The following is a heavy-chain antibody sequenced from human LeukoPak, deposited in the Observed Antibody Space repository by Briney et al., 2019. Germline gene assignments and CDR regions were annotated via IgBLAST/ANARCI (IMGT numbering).Heavy chain of an antibody. D-gene: IGHD3-22*01. CDR1: GFTFSSYG. CDR2: ISYDGSNK. CDR3: AKGIHTIIVVIVH. J-gene: IGHJ4*02. V-gene: IGHV3-30*18. Sequence: GRSLRLSCAASGFTFSSYGMHWVRQAPGKGLEWVAVISYDGSNKYYADSVKGRFTISRDNSKNTLYLQMNSLRAEDTAVYYCAKGIHTIIVVIVHWGQGTLVTVSS.